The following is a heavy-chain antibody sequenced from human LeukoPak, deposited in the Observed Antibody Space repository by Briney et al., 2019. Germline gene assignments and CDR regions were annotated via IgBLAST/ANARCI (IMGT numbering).Heavy chain of an antibody. CDR2: ISGSGGST. CDR3: AKVVEDYVWGSYTHFDY. D-gene: IGHD3-16*01. CDR1: GFTFSIYA. J-gene: IGHJ4*02. Sequence: AGGSLRLSCAASGFTFSIYAMSWVRQAPGKGLEWVSAISGSGGSTYYADSVKGRFTISRDNSKNTLYLQMNSLRAEDTAVYYCAKVVEDYVWGSYTHFDYWGQGTLVTVSS. V-gene: IGHV3-23*01.